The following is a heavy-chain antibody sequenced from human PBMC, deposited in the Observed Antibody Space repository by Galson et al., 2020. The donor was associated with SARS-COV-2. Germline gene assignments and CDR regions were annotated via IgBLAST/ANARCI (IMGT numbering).Heavy chain of an antibody. CDR2: ISGSGGST. Sequence: GESLKISCAASGFTFSSYAMSWVRQAPGKGLEWVSAISGSGGSTYYADSVKGRFTISRDNSKNTLYLQMNSLRAEDTAVYYCAKDKGVLRFVEWLFPEPAYYMDVWGKGTTVTVSS. V-gene: IGHV3-23*01. CDR1: GFTFSSYA. D-gene: IGHD3-3*01. J-gene: IGHJ6*03. CDR3: AKDKGVLRFVEWLFPEPAYYMDV.